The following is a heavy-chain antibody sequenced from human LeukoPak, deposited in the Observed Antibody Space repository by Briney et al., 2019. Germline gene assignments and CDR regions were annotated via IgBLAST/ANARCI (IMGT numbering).Heavy chain of an antibody. CDR3: ARTNAFDV. J-gene: IGHJ3*01. Sequence: SETLSLTCVVSGVSINTNHWWSWVRQPPGQGLEWIGEIYHNGNTAYNPSLKSRVTISVDKSKNQVSLKLTSVTAADTALYYCARTNAFDVWGQGTMVTVSS. V-gene: IGHV4-4*02. CDR1: GVSINTNHW. CDR2: IYHNGNT.